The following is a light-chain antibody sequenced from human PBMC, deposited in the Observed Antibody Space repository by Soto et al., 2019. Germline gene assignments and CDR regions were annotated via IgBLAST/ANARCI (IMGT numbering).Light chain of an antibody. CDR2: EAS. Sequence: EIVLTQSPATLSLSPGERATLSCRASQFINTYVAWYQHRPGQGPRLLIYEASKRATGIPARFSGSGSGTDFTLTISSLEPEDFGIYYCQQYNSYSPYTFGQGTKLEIK. J-gene: IGKJ2*01. CDR3: QQYNSYSPYT. V-gene: IGKV3-11*01. CDR1: QFINTY.